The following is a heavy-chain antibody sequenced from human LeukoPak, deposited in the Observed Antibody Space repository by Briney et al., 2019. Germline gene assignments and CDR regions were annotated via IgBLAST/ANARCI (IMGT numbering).Heavy chain of an antibody. CDR1: GGSVYTSDYS. CDR2: IFYTGKT. Sequence: SEPLSLTCTVSGGSVYTSDYSWGWVRQPPGKGPEWIGDIFYTGKTNYNPSLKSRVSISIDTSKTQFSLKLTSVTAADTAVYYCARVFDSWGQGTLVTVSS. CDR3: ARVFDS. J-gene: IGHJ4*02. V-gene: IGHV4-39*07.